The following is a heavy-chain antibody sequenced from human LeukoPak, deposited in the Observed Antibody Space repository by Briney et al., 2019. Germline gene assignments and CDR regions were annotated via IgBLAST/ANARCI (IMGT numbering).Heavy chain of an antibody. V-gene: IGHV3-7*01. D-gene: IGHD1-1*01. J-gene: IGHJ4*02. CDR1: GFTFSSYW. Sequence: PGGSLRLSCAASGFTFSSYWMSWVRQAPGKGLEWVANIKQDGSGKYYVDSVKGRFTISRDNAKNSLYLQMNSLRAEDTAVYYCARDPGANWDPRGEYYFDYWGQGTLVTVSS. CDR2: IKQDGSGK. CDR3: ARDPGANWDPRGEYYFDY.